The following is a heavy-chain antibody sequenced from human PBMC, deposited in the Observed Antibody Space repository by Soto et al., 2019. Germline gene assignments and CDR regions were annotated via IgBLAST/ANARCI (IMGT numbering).Heavy chain of an antibody. CDR3: AREGVSSSWYYYYGMDV. Sequence: QVQLQESGPGLVKPSETLSLTCTVSGGSISSYYWSWIRQPPGKGLEWIGYISYSGSTNYNASLKSRVNTSVDTSKNQFSRKLTSVTAADTCVYYCAREGVSSSWYYYYGMDVWGQGTTVTVSS. V-gene: IGHV4-59*01. CDR1: GGSISSYY. CDR2: ISYSGST. J-gene: IGHJ6*02. D-gene: IGHD6-13*01.